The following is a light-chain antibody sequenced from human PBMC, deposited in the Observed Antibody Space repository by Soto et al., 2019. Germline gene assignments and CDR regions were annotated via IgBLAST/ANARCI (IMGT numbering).Light chain of an antibody. CDR3: QQYGSALFA. Sequence: DIVLTQSPGTLSLSPGERATLSCRASQSVSSKYLAWYQQKPGQAPRVLIYGASIRATGIPERFSGGGSGTDFTLTITRLEPEDFAVYYCQQYGSALFAFGPWTKVDIK. J-gene: IGKJ3*01. V-gene: IGKV3-20*01. CDR2: GAS. CDR1: QSVSSKY.